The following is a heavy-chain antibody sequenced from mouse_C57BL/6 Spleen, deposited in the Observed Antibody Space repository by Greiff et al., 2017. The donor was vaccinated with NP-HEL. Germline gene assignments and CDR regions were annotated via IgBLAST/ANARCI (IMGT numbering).Heavy chain of an antibody. CDR1: GYTFTNYW. CDR2: IYPGGGYT. D-gene: IGHD3-2*02. Sequence: QVQLQQSGAELVRPGTSVKMSCKASGYTFTNYWIGWAKQRPGHGLEWIGDIYPGGGYTNYNEKFKGKATLTADKSSSTAYMQCSSLTSEDSAIYYCARGGSQTAQATFDYWGQGTTLTVSS. CDR3: ARGGSQTAQATFDY. V-gene: IGHV1-63*01. J-gene: IGHJ2*01.